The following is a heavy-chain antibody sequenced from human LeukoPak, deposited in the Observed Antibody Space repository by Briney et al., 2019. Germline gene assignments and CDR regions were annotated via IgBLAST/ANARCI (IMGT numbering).Heavy chain of an antibody. J-gene: IGHJ4*02. Sequence: SETLSLTCAVSGGSISSGNWWNWVRQSPGKGLEWIGDIYHSGSTNYNPSLKTRVTMSVDKSKNQFSLILSSVTAADTAVYYCARDVGARLSGFWGQGTLVTVSS. CDR3: ARDVGARLSGF. CDR2: IYHSGST. D-gene: IGHD6-6*01. CDR1: GGSISSGNW. V-gene: IGHV4-4*02.